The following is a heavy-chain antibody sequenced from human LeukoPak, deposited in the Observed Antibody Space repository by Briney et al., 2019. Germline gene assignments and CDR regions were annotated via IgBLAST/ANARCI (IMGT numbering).Heavy chain of an antibody. V-gene: IGHV3-11*04. CDR1: GFTFSDYY. D-gene: IGHD4-23*01. Sequence: GGSLRLSCAASGFTFSDYYMSWIRQASGKGLEWVSYISTTGSSTYYADSVESRFTISRDNAKNSLYLQMNSLRIEDTSIYYCARKTYGGNSWYFDFWGQGTLVTVSS. CDR2: ISTTGSST. J-gene: IGHJ4*02. CDR3: ARKTYGGNSWYFDF.